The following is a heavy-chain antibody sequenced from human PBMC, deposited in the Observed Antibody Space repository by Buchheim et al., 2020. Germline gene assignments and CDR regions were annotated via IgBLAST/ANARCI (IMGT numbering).Heavy chain of an antibody. CDR1: GFTFSSYW. CDR2: INSDGRST. V-gene: IGHV3-74*01. J-gene: IGHJ6*02. CDR3: ARGDRVVPAVFYYYYGMDV. Sequence: EVQLVESGGGLVQPGGSLRLSCAASGFTFSSYWMHWVRQAPGKGLVWVSRINSDGRSTSYADSVKGRFPISRANAKNTLYLQMNSLRAEDTAVYYCARGDRVVPAVFYYYYGMDVWGQGTT. D-gene: IGHD2-2*01.